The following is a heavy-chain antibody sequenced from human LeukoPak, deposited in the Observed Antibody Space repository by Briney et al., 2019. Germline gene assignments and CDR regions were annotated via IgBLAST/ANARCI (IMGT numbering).Heavy chain of an antibody. V-gene: IGHV5-51*01. D-gene: IGHD2-21*02. CDR2: IYPGDPDT. CDR1: RYSFTSYW. J-gene: IGHJ4*02. CDR3: ARVLAYCGGDCYRGFDY. Sequence: GESLKISCKGSRYSFTSYWIGWVRQMPGKGLEWMGIIYPGDPDTRYSPSFQGQVTISADKSISTAYLQWSSLKASDTAMYYCARVLAYCGGDCYRGFDYWGQGTLVTVSS.